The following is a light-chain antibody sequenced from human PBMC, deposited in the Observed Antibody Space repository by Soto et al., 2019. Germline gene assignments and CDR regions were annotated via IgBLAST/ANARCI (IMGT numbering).Light chain of an antibody. CDR1: RSDVGGYNY. Sequence: QCALPQPASVSWSPGHAINISCTGIRSDVGGYNYVSWYQQYPGRVPKLLIYKVSNRPSGVSNRFSGSKSGNTASPTVSGLQAEDQADYFCTSPTPGSPYVFGTGTKVTVL. CDR2: KVS. CDR3: TSPTPGSPYV. V-gene: IGLV2-14*01. J-gene: IGLJ1*01.